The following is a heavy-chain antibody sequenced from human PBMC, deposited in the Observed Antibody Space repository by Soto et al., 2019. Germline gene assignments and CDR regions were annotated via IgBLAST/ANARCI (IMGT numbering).Heavy chain of an antibody. D-gene: IGHD3-22*01. Sequence: QVQSVQSGAEVKEPGASVKVSCKASGYTFTNFGIHWVRQAPGQSLEWMGWIIAGNGNTKYSQKFHGRVTITRDTSATTVYMELGSLIPEDTAVYYCARTYYYESSGSMASTFEYWGQGTLVTVSS. V-gene: IGHV1-3*01. CDR3: ARTYYYESSGSMASTFEY. J-gene: IGHJ4*02. CDR2: IIAGNGNT. CDR1: GYTFTNFG.